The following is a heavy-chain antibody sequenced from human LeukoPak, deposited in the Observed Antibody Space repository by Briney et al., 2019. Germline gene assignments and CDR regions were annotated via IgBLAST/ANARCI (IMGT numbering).Heavy chain of an antibody. CDR2: IYYSGST. D-gene: IGHD6-19*01. Sequence: SETLSLTCTVSGGSVSSGSYYWSWIRQPPGKGLEWIGCIYYSGSTNYNPSLKSRVTISVDTSKNQFSLKLSSVTAADTAVYYCAREDGAVAGSGPIDYWGQGTLVTVSS. J-gene: IGHJ4*02. V-gene: IGHV4-61*01. CDR1: GGSVSSGSYY. CDR3: AREDGAVAGSGPIDY.